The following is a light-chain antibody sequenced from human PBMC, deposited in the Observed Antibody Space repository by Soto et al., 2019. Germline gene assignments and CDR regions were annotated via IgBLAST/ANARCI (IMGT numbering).Light chain of an antibody. Sequence: DIQMTQSPSTLSGAAVDRFTITLRASQTISSWLAWYQQKPGKAPKLLIYKASTLKSGVPSRFSGSGSGTEFTLTISSLQPDDFATYYCQHYNSYSEAFGQGTKVDIK. J-gene: IGKJ1*01. V-gene: IGKV1-5*03. CDR2: KAS. CDR1: QTISSW. CDR3: QHYNSYSEA.